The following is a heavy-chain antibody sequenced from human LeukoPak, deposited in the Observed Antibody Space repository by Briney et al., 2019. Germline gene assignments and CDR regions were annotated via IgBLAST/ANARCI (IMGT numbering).Heavy chain of an antibody. V-gene: IGHV3-21*01. D-gene: IGHD5-12*01. J-gene: IGHJ4*02. CDR2: ISSSSSYI. CDR3: ARDHRGGYTRTNDY. CDR1: GFTFSSYA. Sequence: GGSLRLSCAASGFTFSSYAMSWVRQAPGKGLEWVSSISSSSSYIYYADSVKGRFTISRDNAKNSLYLQMNSLRAEDTAVYYCARDHRGGYTRTNDYWGQGTLVTVSS.